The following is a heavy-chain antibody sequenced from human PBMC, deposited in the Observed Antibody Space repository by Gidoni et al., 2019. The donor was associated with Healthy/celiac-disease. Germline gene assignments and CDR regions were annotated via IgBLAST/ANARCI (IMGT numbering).Heavy chain of an antibody. Sequence: QVQLVQSGAAVKKPGSSVKVSCKASGGTFSSYTIRWVRQAPGQGLEWMGRILPILSIANYAQKFQGRVTITADKSTSTAYMELSSLRSEDTAVYYCARGAPMRDYGMDVWGQGTTVTVSS. CDR3: ARGAPMRDYGMDV. J-gene: IGHJ6*02. V-gene: IGHV1-69*02. CDR2: ILPILSIA. CDR1: GGTFSSYT.